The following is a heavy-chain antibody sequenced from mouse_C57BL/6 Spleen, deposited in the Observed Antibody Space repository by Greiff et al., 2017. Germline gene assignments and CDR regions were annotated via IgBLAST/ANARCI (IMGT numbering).Heavy chain of an antibody. CDR1: GYSFTDYN. CDR2: INPNYGTT. D-gene: IGHD1-1*01. CDR3: ARSESITTVVATENYAMDY. J-gene: IGHJ4*01. V-gene: IGHV1-39*01. Sequence: EVKLVESGPELVKPGASVKISCKASGYSFTDYNMNWVKQSNGKSLEWIGVINPNYGTTSYNQKFKGKATLTVDQSSSTAYMQLNSLTSEDSAVYYCARSESITTVVATENYAMDYWGQGTSVTVSS.